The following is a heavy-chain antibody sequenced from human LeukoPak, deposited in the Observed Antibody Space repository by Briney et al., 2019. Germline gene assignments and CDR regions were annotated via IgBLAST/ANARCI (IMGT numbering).Heavy chain of an antibody. D-gene: IGHD6-13*01. Sequence: GGSLRLSCAASGFTFSSYEMNWVRQAPGKGLEWVSSISSSSSYIYYADSVNGRFTISRDNAKNSLYLQMNSLRAEDTAVYYCARVGSSWPYYYYYMDVWGKGTTVTVSS. CDR1: GFTFSSYE. V-gene: IGHV3-21*01. CDR2: ISSSSSYI. J-gene: IGHJ6*03. CDR3: ARVGSSWPYYYYYMDV.